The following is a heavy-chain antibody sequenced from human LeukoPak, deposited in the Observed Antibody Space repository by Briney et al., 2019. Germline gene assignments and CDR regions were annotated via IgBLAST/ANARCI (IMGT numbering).Heavy chain of an antibody. Sequence: QSGGSLRLSCAAPGFIASSNYMSWVRQAPGKGLEWVSVFYTGGTTDYANSVRGRFTISRDNSKNTLYLQMNSLRAEDTAVYYCARGPLPTTRAFDIWGQGTLVTVSS. CDR3: ARGPLPTTRAFDI. CDR1: GFIASSNY. V-gene: IGHV3-53*01. CDR2: FYTGGTT. D-gene: IGHD1-1*01. J-gene: IGHJ3*02.